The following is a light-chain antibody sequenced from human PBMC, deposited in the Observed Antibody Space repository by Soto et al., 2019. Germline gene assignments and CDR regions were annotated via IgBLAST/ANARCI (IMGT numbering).Light chain of an antibody. CDR1: QSVRSSY. CDR2: GTF. V-gene: IGKV3-11*01. CDR3: QQRSNWPPWT. J-gene: IGKJ1*01. Sequence: PVERATLSCRASQSVRSSYLAWYQQKPGQAPRLLIYGTFNRATGIPARFSGSGSGTDFTLTISSLEPEDFAVYYCQQRSNWPPWTFGQGTKVDIK.